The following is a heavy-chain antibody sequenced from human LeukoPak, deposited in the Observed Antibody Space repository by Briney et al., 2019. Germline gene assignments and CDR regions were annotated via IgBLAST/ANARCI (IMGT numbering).Heavy chain of an antibody. D-gene: IGHD3-10*01. CDR3: AKDLGFGGPHDAFDI. V-gene: IGHV3-23*01. Sequence: GGSLRLSWAASGFTFTTYAMSWVRQAPGKGLEWVSATSGSGVSTYYADSVKGRFTISRDNSKNTLYLQMNSLRADDTASYYCAKDLGFGGPHDAFDIWGQGTMVTVSS. J-gene: IGHJ3*02. CDR1: GFTFTTYA. CDR2: TSGSGVST.